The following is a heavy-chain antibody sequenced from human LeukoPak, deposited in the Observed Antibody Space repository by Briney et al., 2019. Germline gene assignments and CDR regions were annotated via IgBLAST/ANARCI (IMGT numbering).Heavy chain of an antibody. CDR3: AKMSQKNYYDSSGSDDTDFDY. J-gene: IGHJ4*02. V-gene: IGHV3-23*01. CDR1: GFTFSSYA. D-gene: IGHD3-22*01. CDR2: FSGAGDYT. Sequence: GGSLRLSCAASGFTFSSYAMSWVRQAPGKGLEWVSSFSGAGDYTHSADSVKGRFIISRDNSKNTLYLQVNSLRAEDTAVYYCAKMSQKNYYDSSGSDDTDFDYWGQGTLVTVSS.